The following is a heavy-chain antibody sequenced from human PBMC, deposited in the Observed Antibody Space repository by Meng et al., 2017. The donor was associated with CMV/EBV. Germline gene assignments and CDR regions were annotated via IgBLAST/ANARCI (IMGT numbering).Heavy chain of an antibody. J-gene: IGHJ4*02. CDR1: GYTFTSYY. Sequence: QVQLVPEGAEVKKPGASVKVSCKASGYTFTSYYMHWVRQAPGQGLEWMGIINPSGGSTSYAQKFQGRVTMTRDTSTSTVYMELSSLRSEDTAVYYCARWGPIAVAGHPVFDYWGQGTLVTVSS. CDR2: INPSGGST. V-gene: IGHV1-46*01. D-gene: IGHD6-19*01. CDR3: ARWGPIAVAGHPVFDY.